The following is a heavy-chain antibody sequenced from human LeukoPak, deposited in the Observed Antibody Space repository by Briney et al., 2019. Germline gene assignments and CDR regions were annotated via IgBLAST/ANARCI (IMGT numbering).Heavy chain of an antibody. Sequence: ASVKVSWKASGYTFTSYYMHWVRQAPGQGLEWMGIINPSGGSTSYAQKFQGRVTMTRDTSTSTVYMELSSLRSEDTAVYYCARVWDEYGGNWEGDYWGQGTLVTVSS. CDR2: INPSGGST. D-gene: IGHD4-23*01. CDR3: ARVWDEYGGNWEGDY. CDR1: GYTFTSYY. V-gene: IGHV1-46*01. J-gene: IGHJ4*02.